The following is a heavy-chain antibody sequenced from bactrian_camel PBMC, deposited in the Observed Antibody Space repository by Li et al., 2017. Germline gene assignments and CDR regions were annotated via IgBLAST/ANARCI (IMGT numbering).Heavy chain of an antibody. Sequence: HVQLVESGGGSVQPGGSLRLSCAASGYSYYTMCMAWLRQAPGQEREGVAAICGGSTTDYSDSVKGRFTISRDNDVNVTLQMNDLKPEDTAVYYCAADLLRPPWSQAQFRYWGQGTQVTVS. CDR2: ICGGSTT. J-gene: IGHJ6*01. CDR1: GYSYYTMC. D-gene: IGHD1*01. V-gene: IGHV3S53*01. CDR3: AADLLRPPWSQAQFRY.